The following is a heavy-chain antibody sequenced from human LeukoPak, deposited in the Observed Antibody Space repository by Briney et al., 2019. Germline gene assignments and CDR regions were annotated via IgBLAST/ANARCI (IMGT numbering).Heavy chain of an antibody. CDR1: GFTFTTYE. D-gene: IGHD6-6*01. Sequence: GGSLRLSCAASGFTFTTYEMNWVRQAPGEGLEWVSYISSSGSTIYYADSVKGRFTISRDNAKNSLYLQMNSLRAEDTAVYYCARDRDSSFDYWGQGTLVTVSS. CDR3: ARDRDSSFDY. J-gene: IGHJ4*02. CDR2: ISSSGSTI. V-gene: IGHV3-48*03.